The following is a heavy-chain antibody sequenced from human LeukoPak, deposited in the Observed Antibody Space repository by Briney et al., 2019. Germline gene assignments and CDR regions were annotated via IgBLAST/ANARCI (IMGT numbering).Heavy chain of an antibody. D-gene: IGHD3-16*02. J-gene: IGHJ3*01. CDR3: ARDMQLST. Sequence: GGSLRLSCAASGLTFSGSAMSWVRQAPGGGLEWVSLSSYRCSKSYYTDSVSGQFTISRDNSKDTLFLQMNSPRAEVTAIYDCARDMQLSTWGVGTMVTVSS. CDR2: SSYRCSKS. CDR1: GLTFSGSA. V-gene: IGHV3-23*01.